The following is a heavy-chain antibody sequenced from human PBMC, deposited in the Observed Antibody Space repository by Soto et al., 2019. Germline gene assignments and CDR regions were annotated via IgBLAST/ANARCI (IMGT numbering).Heavy chain of an antibody. CDR3: ARDTARAMVRIYYGMDV. J-gene: IGHJ6*02. CDR2: IWYDGSNK. D-gene: IGHD3-10*01. CDR1: GFTFSSYG. V-gene: IGHV3-33*01. Sequence: QVQLVESGGGVVQPGRSLRLSCAASGFTFSSYGMHWVRQAPGKGLEWVAVIWYDGSNKYYADSVKGRFTISRDNSKNTRYLQMNSLRAEDTAVYYCARDTARAMVRIYYGMDVWGQGTTVTVS.